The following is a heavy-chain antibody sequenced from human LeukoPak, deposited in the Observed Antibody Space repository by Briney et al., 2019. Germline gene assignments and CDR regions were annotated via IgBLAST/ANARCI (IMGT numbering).Heavy chain of an antibody. V-gene: IGHV4-4*07. Sequence: PSETLSLTCTVSGGSISSYDWSWIRQPAGKGLEWIGRTYTSGSTNYNPSLKSRVTISIDTSKNQFSLKLSSVTAADTAVYYCARTGFWSGYPPDYWGQGILVTVSS. J-gene: IGHJ4*02. D-gene: IGHD3-3*01. CDR2: TYTSGST. CDR3: ARTGFWSGYPPDY. CDR1: GGSISSYD.